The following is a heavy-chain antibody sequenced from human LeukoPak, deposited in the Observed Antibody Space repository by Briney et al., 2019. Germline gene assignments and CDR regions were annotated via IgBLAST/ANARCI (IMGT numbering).Heavy chain of an antibody. Sequence: PSETLSLTCTVSGGSISSSTYYWAWIRQSQGLEWIGSIYYSGSTYYNPSLKSRVTISVDTSKNQFSLKLSSVTAADTAVYYCARGSCGWSYYFDYWGQGTLVTVSS. J-gene: IGHJ4*02. CDR3: ARGSCGWSYYFDY. D-gene: IGHD6-19*01. CDR1: GGSISSSTYY. V-gene: IGHV4-39*01. CDR2: IYYSGST.